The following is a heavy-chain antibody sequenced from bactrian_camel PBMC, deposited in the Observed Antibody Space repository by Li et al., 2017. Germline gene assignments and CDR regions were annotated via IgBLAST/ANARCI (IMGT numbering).Heavy chain of an antibody. CDR1: GFSFQNSD. D-gene: IGHD6*01. CDR3: AEGGGSRGEHCYSLNY. Sequence: HVQLVESGGGSVQVGGSLNVSCTASGFSFQNSDMGWYRQAPGSECELVAALISDSSTYYSDSVKGRFTISPDSARNTVYLQMNNLQPEDTATYYCAEGGGSRGEHCYSLNYWGQGTQVTVS. J-gene: IGHJ4*01. V-gene: IGHV3S55*01. CDR2: LISDSST.